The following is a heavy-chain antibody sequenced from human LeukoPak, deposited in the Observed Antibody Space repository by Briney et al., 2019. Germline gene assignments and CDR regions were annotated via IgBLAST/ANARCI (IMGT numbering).Heavy chain of an antibody. CDR1: GFSFSTYG. CDR2: IWNAGTNT. J-gene: IGHJ4*02. Sequence: GGSLRLSCAASGFSFSTYGMHWVRQAPGKGLEWVALIWNAGTNTYYADSVKGRFTISRDNSKNTLYLQMNSLRAEDTAVYYCAGDTAPGGAYYFDYWGQGTLVIVSS. D-gene: IGHD3-16*01. CDR3: AGDTAPGGAYYFDY. V-gene: IGHV3-33*01.